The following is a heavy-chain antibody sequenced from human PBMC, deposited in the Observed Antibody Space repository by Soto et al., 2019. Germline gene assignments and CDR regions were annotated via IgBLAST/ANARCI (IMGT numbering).Heavy chain of an antibody. CDR3: ASATTGFSRFDY. J-gene: IGHJ4*02. CDR2: INAGNGNT. CDR1: GYTFTSYA. Sequence: GASVKVSCKASGYTFTSYAMHWVRQAPGQRLEWMGWINAGNGNTKYSQKFQGRVTITRDKSTSTAYMELSSLRSEDTAVYYCASATTGFSRFDYWGQGTLVTVSS. V-gene: IGHV1-3*01. D-gene: IGHD4-17*01.